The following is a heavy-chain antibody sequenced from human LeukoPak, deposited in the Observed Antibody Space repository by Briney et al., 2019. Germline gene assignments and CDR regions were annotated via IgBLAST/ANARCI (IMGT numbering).Heavy chain of an antibody. V-gene: IGHV1-2*02. Sequence: ASVKVSCKASGYIFTGYYMHWVRQAPGQGLEWMGWINPNSGGTNYAQKFQGRVTMTRDTSISTAYMELSRLRSDDTAVYYCATRGAPMVRGVKSPPDIWGQGTMVTVSS. J-gene: IGHJ3*02. CDR2: INPNSGGT. D-gene: IGHD3-10*01. CDR1: GYIFTGYY. CDR3: ATRGAPMVRGVKSPPDI.